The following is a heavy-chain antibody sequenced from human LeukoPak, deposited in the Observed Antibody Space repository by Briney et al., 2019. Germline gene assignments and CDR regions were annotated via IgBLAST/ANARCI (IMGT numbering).Heavy chain of an antibody. J-gene: IGHJ5*02. Sequence: SETLSLTCAVSGGSISSGGYSWSWIRQPPGKGLEWIGYIYHSGSTYYNPSLKSRVTISVDRSKNQFSLKLSSVTAADTAVYYCARGILYWFDPWGQGTLVTVSS. CDR1: GGSISSGGYS. V-gene: IGHV4-30-2*01. CDR3: ARGILYWFDP. CDR2: IYHSGST. D-gene: IGHD2-21*01.